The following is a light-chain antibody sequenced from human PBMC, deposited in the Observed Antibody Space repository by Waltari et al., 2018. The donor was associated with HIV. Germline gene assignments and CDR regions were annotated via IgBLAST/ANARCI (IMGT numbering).Light chain of an antibody. CDR1: SSDVGCYNF. J-gene: IGLJ3*02. V-gene: IGLV2-23*02. CDR3: CSYAGSRTWV. CDR2: DVF. Sequence: QPALPPPASVSGSPGQSITVPCPGTSSDVGCYNFVSWYQQHPGKAPKLITFDVFKRPAGVSERFAGSRSGNTASLTVSGLQAEDEADYYCCSYAGSRTWVFGGGTALTVL.